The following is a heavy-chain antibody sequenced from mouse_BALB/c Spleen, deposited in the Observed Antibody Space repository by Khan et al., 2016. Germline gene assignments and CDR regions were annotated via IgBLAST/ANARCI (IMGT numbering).Heavy chain of an antibody. V-gene: IGHV2-5-1*01. J-gene: IGHJ3*01. D-gene: IGHD2-1*01. CDR3: AKVDYYASEGAWFAY. Sequence: VQLQESGPSLVQPSQSLSITCTVFGFFLTTYGVHWVRQFPGKGLAWLGVRWRGGSTYYNASFMSRLSITMDYPKSQVFFQMNSLQDDDTAIYYCAKVDYYASEGAWFAYWGQGSLVTLSA. CDR2: RWRGGST. CDR1: GFFLTTYG.